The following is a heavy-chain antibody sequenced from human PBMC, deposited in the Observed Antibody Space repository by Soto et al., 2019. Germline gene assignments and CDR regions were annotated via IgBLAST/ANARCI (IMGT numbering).Heavy chain of an antibody. Sequence: QTLSLPCVISGYSVSSNSAGWNLIRQSPSRGLEWLGRTYYKSKWNNDYALSVKSRITINPDTSKNQFSLHLYSVTPEGTAVYYCTGITWFRGMDVWGQGTPVSVSS. CDR2: TYYKSKWNN. V-gene: IGHV6-1*01. J-gene: IGHJ6*02. D-gene: IGHD3-10*01. CDR1: GYSVSSNSAG. CDR3: TGITWFRGMDV.